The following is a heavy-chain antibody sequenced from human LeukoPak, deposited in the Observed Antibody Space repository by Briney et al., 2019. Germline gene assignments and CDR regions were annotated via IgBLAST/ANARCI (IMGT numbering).Heavy chain of an antibody. D-gene: IGHD3-22*01. CDR1: GFSMSTGYY. CDR3: ARAAYDTLDY. J-gene: IGHJ4*02. CDR2: IFHSGTT. V-gene: IGHV4-38-2*01. Sequence: SETLSLTCAVSGFSMSTGYYWDWIRQPPGKGLEWIGNIFHSGTTYYNPSLKSRVTISVDTSKNQFSLKLTSVTAADTAVYYCARAAYDTLDYWGQGTLVSVSS.